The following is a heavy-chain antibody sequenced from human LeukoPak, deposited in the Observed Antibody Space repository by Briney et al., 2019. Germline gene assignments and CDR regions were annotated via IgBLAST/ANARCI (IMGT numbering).Heavy chain of an antibody. CDR1: GFTFSSYA. CDR3: AKGTATAKYYFDY. Sequence: GGSLRLSCAASGFTFSSYAMSWVRQAPGKGLEWVSAISGSGGSTYYADSVKGRFTTSRDNSKNTLYLQMNSLRTEDTAVYYCAKGTATAKYYFDYWGQGTLVTVSS. D-gene: IGHD4-4*01. J-gene: IGHJ4*02. CDR2: ISGSGGST. V-gene: IGHV3-23*01.